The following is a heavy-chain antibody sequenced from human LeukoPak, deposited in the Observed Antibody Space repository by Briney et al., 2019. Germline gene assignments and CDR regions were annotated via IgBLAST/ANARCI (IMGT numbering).Heavy chain of an antibody. D-gene: IGHD6-13*01. Sequence: SETLSLTCTVSGGSISSYYWSWIRQPPGKGLEWIGYIYYSGSTNYNPSLKSRVTISVDTSKNQFSLKLSSVTAADTAVYYCARSTGYSSSWYPNWFDPWGQGTLVTVSS. CDR2: IYYSGST. CDR1: GGSISSYY. V-gene: IGHV4-59*12. CDR3: ARSTGYSSSWYPNWFDP. J-gene: IGHJ5*02.